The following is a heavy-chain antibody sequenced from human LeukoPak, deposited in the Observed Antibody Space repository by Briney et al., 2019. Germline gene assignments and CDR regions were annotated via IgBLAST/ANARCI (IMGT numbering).Heavy chain of an antibody. CDR3: ASGTIPYYFDY. CDR2: INPSGKST. J-gene: IGHJ4*02. V-gene: IGHV1-46*01. CDR1: GYTFTSYY. D-gene: IGHD5-24*01. Sequence: ASVKVSCKASGYTFTSYYMHWVRQAPGQGLEWMGIINPSGKSTYYAQKFQGRVTTTRDTSTSTVCMELSSLRSEDTALYYRASGTIPYYFDYWGQGTLVTVSS.